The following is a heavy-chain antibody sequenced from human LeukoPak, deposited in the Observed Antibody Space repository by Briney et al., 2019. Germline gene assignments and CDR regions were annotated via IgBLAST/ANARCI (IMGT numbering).Heavy chain of an antibody. CDR2: ISDSGAST. J-gene: IGHJ4*02. D-gene: IGHD5-18*01. CDR3: AKGGRGYSYGSLDY. CDR1: GFSFSIHG. Sequence: PGGSLRLSCAASGFSFSIHGMGWVRRAPWKGLEWVSPISDSGASTYYADSVKGRFTISRDNSKNTLYLQMNSLRVEDSAVYYCAKGGRGYSYGSLDYWGQGTLVTVSS. V-gene: IGHV3-23*01.